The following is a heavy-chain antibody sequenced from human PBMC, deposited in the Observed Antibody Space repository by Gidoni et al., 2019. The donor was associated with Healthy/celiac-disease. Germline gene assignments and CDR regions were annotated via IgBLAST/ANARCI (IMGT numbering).Heavy chain of an antibody. D-gene: IGHD3-3*01. CDR2: IYTSGST. V-gene: IGHV4-61*02. CDR3: AREPDFWSGYSFDAFDI. CDR1: CGSISSGSYY. J-gene: IGHJ3*02. Sequence: QVQLQESGPGLVKPSQTLSLTCTVSCGSISSGSYYWSWIRQPAGKGLEWIGRIYTSGSTNYNPSLKSRVTISVDTSKNQFSLKLSSVTAADTAVYYCAREPDFWSGYSFDAFDIWGQGTMVTVSS.